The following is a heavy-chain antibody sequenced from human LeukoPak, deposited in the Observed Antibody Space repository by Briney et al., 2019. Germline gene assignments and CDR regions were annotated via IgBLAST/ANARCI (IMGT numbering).Heavy chain of an antibody. CDR2: IYHSGST. V-gene: IGHV4-31*11. CDR3: ARDSSDFWSGYGYFDY. Sequence: SETLSLTCAVSGGPITSGGYYWTWIRQHPGKGLEWIGYIYHSGSTYYNPSLKSRVTISVDRSKNQFSLKLSSVTAADTAVYYCARDSSDFWSGYGYFDYWGQGTLVTVSS. D-gene: IGHD3-3*01. J-gene: IGHJ4*02. CDR1: GGPITSGGYY.